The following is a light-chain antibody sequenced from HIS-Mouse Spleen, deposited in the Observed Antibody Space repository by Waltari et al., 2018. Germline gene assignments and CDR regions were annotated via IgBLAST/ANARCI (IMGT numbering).Light chain of an antibody. CDR1: TLGSTS. CDR2: DDS. CDR3: QVWDSSSDHYV. V-gene: IGLV3-21*03. J-gene: IGLJ1*01. Sequence: SYVLTQPPSVSVAPGKTARITCGGITLGSTSVHWYQQKPGQAPVLVVYDDSDRPSGIPERFSGSNSGNTATLTVSRVEAGDEADYYCQVWDSSSDHYVFGTGTKVTVL.